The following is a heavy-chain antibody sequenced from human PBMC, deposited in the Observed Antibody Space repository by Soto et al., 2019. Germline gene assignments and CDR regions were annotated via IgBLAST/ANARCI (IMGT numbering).Heavy chain of an antibody. D-gene: IGHD4-4*01. J-gene: IGHJ6*03. CDR3: AREPAEPDDYSNYGSGYYYYYYMDV. CDR2: TYYRSKWYN. V-gene: IGHV6-1*01. Sequence: KQSQTLSLTCAISGDSVSSNSAAWNWIRQSPSRGLEWLGRTYYRSKWYNDYAVSVKSRITINPDTSKNQFSLQLNSVTPEDTAVYYCAREPAEPDDYSNYGSGYYYYYYMDVWGKGTTVTVSS. CDR1: GDSVSSNSAA.